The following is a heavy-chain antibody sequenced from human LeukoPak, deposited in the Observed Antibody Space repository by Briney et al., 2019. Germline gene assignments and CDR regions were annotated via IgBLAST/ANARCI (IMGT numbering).Heavy chain of an antibody. CDR2: INPNSGGT. D-gene: IGHD3-22*01. Sequence: GASVKVSCKASGYTFTGHYMHWVRQAPGQGLEWMGWINPNSGGTNYAQKFQGWVTMTRDTSISTAYMELSRLRSDDTAVYYCARAGDYYDSPPPYYFDYWGQGTLVTVSS. J-gene: IGHJ4*02. CDR3: ARAGDYYDSPPPYYFDY. V-gene: IGHV1-2*04. CDR1: GYTFTGHY.